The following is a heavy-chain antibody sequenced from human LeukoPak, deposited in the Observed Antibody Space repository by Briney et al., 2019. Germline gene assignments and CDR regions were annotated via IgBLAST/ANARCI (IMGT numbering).Heavy chain of an antibody. V-gene: IGHV1-3*01. Sequence: ASVKVSCKASGYTLSKYAMHWVRQAPGQRLEWMGWINAGNSNTKYAQKFQGRVTITRDTSANTAYMELSSLRSEDTAVYYCAREQWLGSFYCYYYGMDVWGQGTTVTVSS. CDR3: AREQWLGSFYCYYYGMDV. J-gene: IGHJ6*02. CDR2: INAGNSNT. CDR1: GYTLSKYA. D-gene: IGHD6-19*01.